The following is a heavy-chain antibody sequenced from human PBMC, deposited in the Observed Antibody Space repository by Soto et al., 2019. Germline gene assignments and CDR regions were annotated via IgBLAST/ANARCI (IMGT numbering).Heavy chain of an antibody. V-gene: IGHV1-46*03. Sequence: ASVKVSCKASGYTFTSYYMHWVRQAPGQGLEWMGIINPSGGSTSYAQKFQRRATMTRDTSTRTVYMELSSLRSEDTAVYYCARGTCSGGSCYSIWFDPWGQGTLVTVS. CDR3: ARGTCSGGSCYSIWFDP. CDR1: GYTFTSYY. CDR2: INPSGGST. D-gene: IGHD2-15*01. J-gene: IGHJ5*02.